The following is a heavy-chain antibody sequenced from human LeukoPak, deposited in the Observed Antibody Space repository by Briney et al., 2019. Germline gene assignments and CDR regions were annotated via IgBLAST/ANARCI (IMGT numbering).Heavy chain of an antibody. CDR1: GFTFSSIA. Sequence: GGSLRLSCAASGFTFSSIAMSWVRQAPGKGLEWVSAISGSGGSTYYADSVKGRFTISRDNSKNTLYLQMNSLRAEDTAVYYCAKDLGGGKIAAAGRPLDCGDQGTLVTVSS. CDR2: ISGSGGST. J-gene: IGHJ4*02. CDR3: AKDLGGGKIAAAGRPLDC. V-gene: IGHV3-23*01. D-gene: IGHD6-13*01.